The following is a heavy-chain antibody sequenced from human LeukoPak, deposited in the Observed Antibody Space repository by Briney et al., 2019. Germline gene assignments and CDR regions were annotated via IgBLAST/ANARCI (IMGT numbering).Heavy chain of an antibody. J-gene: IGHJ4*02. D-gene: IGHD3-10*01. CDR2: IYPGDSDT. CDR3: ARRGGSAYYGVFDY. CDR1: GYSFTTYW. Sequence: GESLKISCKDSGYSFTTYWIGWVRQMPGKGLELMGIIYPGDSDTRYSPSFQGQVTISADKSISTAYLQWSSLKASDTALYYCARRGGSAYYGVFDYWGQGTLVTVSS. V-gene: IGHV5-51*01.